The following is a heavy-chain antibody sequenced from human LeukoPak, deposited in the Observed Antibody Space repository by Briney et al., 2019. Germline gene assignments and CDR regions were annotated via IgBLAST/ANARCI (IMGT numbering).Heavy chain of an antibody. CDR3: ARDQGYSQNFFVY. J-gene: IGHJ4*02. V-gene: IGHV3-30-3*01. CDR1: GFTFSSYA. Sequence: PGGSLRLSCAASGFTFSSYAIHWVRQAPGKGLEWVAVISYDGISKDYADSVKGRFTISRDNSKNTLYLQMNSLGAEDTAMYYCARDQGYSQNFFVYWGQGTLVTVSS. CDR2: ISYDGISK. D-gene: IGHD2-15*01.